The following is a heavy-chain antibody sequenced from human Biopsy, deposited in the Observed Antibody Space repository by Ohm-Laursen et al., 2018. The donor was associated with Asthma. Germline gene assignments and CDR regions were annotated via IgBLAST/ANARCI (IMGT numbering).Heavy chain of an antibody. Sequence: SSVKVSCKTSGDTFRTSAFSWVRQAPGQGLEWMGGVIPLLDTGDYAQKFQGRVTITADESTSTCYMELRSLTSEDTAIYYCARCQVGYSSGWSLLLKKIYYSGMDVWGQGTAATVSS. D-gene: IGHD6-19*01. CDR2: VIPLLDTG. J-gene: IGHJ6*02. CDR3: ARCQVGYSSGWSLLLKKIYYSGMDV. V-gene: IGHV1-69*01. CDR1: GDTFRTSA.